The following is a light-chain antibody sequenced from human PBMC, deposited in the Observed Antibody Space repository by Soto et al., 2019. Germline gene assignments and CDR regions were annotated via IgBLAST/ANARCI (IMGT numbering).Light chain of an antibody. Sequence: QSVLTQPPSASGTPGQWITISCSGSNSNIGSNSVTWYQQLPGTAPKLLMYNNSQRPSGVPDRFSGSKSGTSASLAISGLQSEDEADYYCTSYTSSSTRVLFGGGTKLTVL. V-gene: IGLV1-44*01. CDR3: TSYTSSSTRVL. CDR1: NSNIGSNS. J-gene: IGLJ2*01. CDR2: NNS.